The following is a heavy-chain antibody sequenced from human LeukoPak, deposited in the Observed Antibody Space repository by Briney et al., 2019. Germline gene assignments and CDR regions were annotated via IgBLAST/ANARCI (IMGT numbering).Heavy chain of an antibody. CDR1: GGSISSGGYS. D-gene: IGHD2-21*02. Sequence: SETLSLTCAVSGGSISSGGYSWSWIRQPPGKGLEWIGYIYHSGSTYYNPSLKSRVTISVDTSKNQFSLKLSSVTAADTAVYYCARGHSSVVTAIPYYFDYWGQGTLVTVSS. CDR2: IYHSGST. CDR3: ARGHSSVVTAIPYYFDY. V-gene: IGHV4-30-2*01. J-gene: IGHJ4*02.